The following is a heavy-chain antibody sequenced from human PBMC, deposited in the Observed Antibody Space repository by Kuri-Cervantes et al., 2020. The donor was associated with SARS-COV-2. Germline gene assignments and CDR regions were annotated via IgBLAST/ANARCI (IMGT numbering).Heavy chain of an antibody. Sequence: GESLNISCEASGFSFSSFPMHWVRHAPGKGLEWVALISTDGNNRYYVDFLKGRFTISRDNSKNTLHLDMNSLRPEDTGVYYCAKMGDNHGKGDYGNEVWGQGITVTVSS. CDR2: ISTDGNNR. V-gene: IGHV3-30*18. CDR1: GFSFSSFP. D-gene: IGHD3-16*01. CDR3: AKMGDNHGKGDYGNEV. J-gene: IGHJ6*02.